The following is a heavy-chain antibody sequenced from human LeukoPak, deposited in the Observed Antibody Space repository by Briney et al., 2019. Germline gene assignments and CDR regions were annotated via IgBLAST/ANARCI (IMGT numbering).Heavy chain of an antibody. CDR2: INHSGST. V-gene: IGHV4-34*01. D-gene: IGHD6-6*01. J-gene: IGHJ4*02. CDR1: GGSFSGYY. CDR3: ARGIPSHDY. Sequence: PETLSLTCAVYGGSFSGYYWSWIRQPPGKGLEWIGEINHSGSTNYNPSLKSRVTISVDTSKNQFSLKLSSVTAADTAVYYCARGIPSHDYWGQGTLVTVSS.